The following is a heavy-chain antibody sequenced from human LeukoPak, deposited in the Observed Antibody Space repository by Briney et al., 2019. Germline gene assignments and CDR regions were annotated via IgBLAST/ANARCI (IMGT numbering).Heavy chain of an antibody. V-gene: IGHV3-11*01. CDR2: ISSSGSTI. D-gene: IGHD4-11*01. Sequence: GGSLRLSCAASGFTFGDYYMSWIRQAPGKGLEWVSYISSSGSTIYYADSVKGRFTISRDNAKNPLYLQMNSLRAEDTAVYYCARDSHDYSGAFDYWGQGTLVTVSS. CDR3: ARDSHDYSGAFDY. J-gene: IGHJ4*02. CDR1: GFTFGDYY.